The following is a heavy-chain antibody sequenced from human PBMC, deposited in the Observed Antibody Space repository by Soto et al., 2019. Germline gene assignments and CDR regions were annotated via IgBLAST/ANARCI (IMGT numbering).Heavy chain of an antibody. J-gene: IGHJ6*01. CDR1: GFTFSSYE. CDR3: ARDGRTTVTTDYYYYGMAV. CDR2: ISSSGSTI. D-gene: IGHD4-17*01. V-gene: IGHV3-48*03. Sequence: YLRLSCAASGFTFSSYEMNCVRQSPGKVLEWVSYISSSGSTIYYADSVKGRFTISRDNAKNSLYLQMNSLRAEDTAVYYCARDGRTTVTTDYYYYGMAVWGQGTTVTFSS.